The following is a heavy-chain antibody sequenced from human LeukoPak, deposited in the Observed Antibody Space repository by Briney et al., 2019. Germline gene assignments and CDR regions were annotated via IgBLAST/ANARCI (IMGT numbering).Heavy chain of an antibody. Sequence: GGSLRLSCAASGFTFSSYGMHWVRQAPGKGLEWVAVIWYDGSNKYYADSVKGRFTISRDNSKNTLYLQMNSLRAEDTAVYYCARAPIAVAGIVDYWGQGTLVTVSS. J-gene: IGHJ4*02. CDR3: ARAPIAVAGIVDY. V-gene: IGHV3-33*01. CDR1: GFTFSSYG. D-gene: IGHD6-19*01. CDR2: IWYDGSNK.